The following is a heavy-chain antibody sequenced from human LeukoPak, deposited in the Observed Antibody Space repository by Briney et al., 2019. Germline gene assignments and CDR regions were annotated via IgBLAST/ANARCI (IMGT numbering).Heavy chain of an antibody. CDR2: IYYSGST. Sequence: SETLSLTCTVSGGSISSYYWSWIRQPPGKGLEWIGSIYYSGSTYYNPSLKSRITISVDTSKNQFSLKLSSVTAADTAVYYCARLGPYYDSSGYNLDYWGQGTLVTVSS. J-gene: IGHJ4*02. CDR3: ARLGPYYDSSGYNLDY. CDR1: GGSISSYY. D-gene: IGHD3-22*01. V-gene: IGHV4-59*04.